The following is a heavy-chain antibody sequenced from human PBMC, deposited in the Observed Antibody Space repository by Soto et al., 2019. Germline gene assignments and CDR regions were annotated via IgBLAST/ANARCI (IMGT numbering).Heavy chain of an antibody. Sequence: ASVKVSCKASGYTFTGYYMHWVRQAPGQGLEWMGWINPNSGGTNYAQKFQGWVTMTRDTSISTAYMELSRLRSDDTAVYYCARDRVEVDYDSSGYAVGRYGMDVWGQGTTVTVSS. V-gene: IGHV1-2*04. D-gene: IGHD3-22*01. J-gene: IGHJ6*02. CDR3: ARDRVEVDYDSSGYAVGRYGMDV. CDR1: GYTFTGYY. CDR2: INPNSGGT.